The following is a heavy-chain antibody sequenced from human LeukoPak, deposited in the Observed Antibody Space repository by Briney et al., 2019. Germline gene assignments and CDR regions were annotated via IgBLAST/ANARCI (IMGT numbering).Heavy chain of an antibody. CDR1: GYTLTIRS. D-gene: IGHD3-3*01. Sequence: ASVKVSCQASGYTLTIRSISWVRQAPGQGLEWMGWISAYSGDTKYAQKFQGRVTMTTVASTPTSYMGPSSLTSDHTAIYFFARDPSNRSVRYEHFDYWGQGTLVTVSS. CDR3: ARDPSNRSVRYEHFDY. CDR2: ISAYSGDT. V-gene: IGHV1-18*01. J-gene: IGHJ4*02.